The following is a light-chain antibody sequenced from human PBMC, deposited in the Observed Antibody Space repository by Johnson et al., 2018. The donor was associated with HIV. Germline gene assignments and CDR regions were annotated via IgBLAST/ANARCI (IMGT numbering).Light chain of an antibody. CDR3: GTWDSSLSAV. V-gene: IGLV1-51*02. CDR1: SSNIGDNY. J-gene: IGLJ1*01. CDR2: ENT. Sequence: QSVLTQPPSVSAAPGQKVTISCSGSSSNIGDNYVSWYQQLPGTAPKLLIYENTKRPSGIPARFSGSKSGTSATLGITGLQTVDEGDYYCGTWDSSLSAVFGTGTKVTVL.